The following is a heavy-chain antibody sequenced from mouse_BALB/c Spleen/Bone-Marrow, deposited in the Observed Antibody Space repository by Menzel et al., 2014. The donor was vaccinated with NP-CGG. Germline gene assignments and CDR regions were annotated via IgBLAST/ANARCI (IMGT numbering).Heavy chain of an antibody. CDR2: INPITGYT. J-gene: IGHJ4*01. CDR1: GYTFTSYW. CDR3: ARNYDCDGGYCAMDY. D-gene: IGHD2-4*01. Sequence: QVQLQQSGAQVAKPGASVKMSCKASGYTFTSYWMHWVKQRPGQGLEWIGYINPITGYTEYNQKFKDKATLTADKSSSTAYIQLSSLTSEDSAVYYCARNYDCDGGYCAMDYWGQGTSVTVSS. V-gene: IGHV1-7*01.